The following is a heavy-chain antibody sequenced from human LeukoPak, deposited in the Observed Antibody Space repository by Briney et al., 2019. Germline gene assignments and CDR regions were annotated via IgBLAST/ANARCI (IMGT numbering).Heavy chain of an antibody. V-gene: IGHV1-69*13. CDR1: GGTFSSYA. Sequence: SVKVSCKASGGTFSSYAISWVRQAPGQGLEWMGGIIPIFGTANYAQKFQGRVTITADESTSTAYMELSSLRSVDTAVYYCAREGNDLTSKYYFDYWGQGTLVTVSS. D-gene: IGHD3-9*01. CDR2: IIPIFGTA. J-gene: IGHJ4*02. CDR3: AREGNDLTSKYYFDY.